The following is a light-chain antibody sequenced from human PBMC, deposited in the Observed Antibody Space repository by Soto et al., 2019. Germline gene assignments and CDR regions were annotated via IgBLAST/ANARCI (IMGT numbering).Light chain of an antibody. CDR2: GVS. J-gene: IGLJ7*01. CDR3: SSFTSSITPHVV. Sequence: QSALTQPRSVSGSPGQSVTISCTGTSSDVGGYNYVSWYQQHPGKAPKLMIYGVSNRPSGVSNRFSASKSGNTASLTISGLQAEDEADYYCSSFTSSITPHVVFGGGTQLTVL. CDR1: SSDVGGYNY. V-gene: IGLV2-14*01.